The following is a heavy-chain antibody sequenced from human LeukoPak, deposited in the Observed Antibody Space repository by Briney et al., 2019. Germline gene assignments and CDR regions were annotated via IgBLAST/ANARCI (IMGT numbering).Heavy chain of an antibody. Sequence: ASVTVSCKASGYTFAKYAIHWVRQAPGQRLEWMGWINAGNGDTRYSQKFQGGVTLTRDTSTSTAYMELRSLRSDDTAVYYCARVGYCTNGVCLYYFDYWGQGTLVTVSS. V-gene: IGHV1-3*01. CDR3: ARVGYCTNGVCLYYFDY. D-gene: IGHD2-8*01. CDR1: GYTFAKYA. CDR2: INAGNGDT. J-gene: IGHJ4*02.